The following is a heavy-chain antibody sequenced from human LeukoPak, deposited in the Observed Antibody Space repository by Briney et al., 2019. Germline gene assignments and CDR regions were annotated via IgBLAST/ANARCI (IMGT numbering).Heavy chain of an antibody. Sequence: ASVKVSCKASGYTFTGYYMHWVRQAPGQGLEWMGWINPNSGGTNYAQKFQGRVTMTRDTSISTAYMELSRLRSDDTAVYYCARVGGYYYDSSGPAAYWGQGSLVTVSS. CDR1: GYTFTGYY. J-gene: IGHJ4*02. V-gene: IGHV1-2*02. CDR3: ARVGGYYYDSSGPAAY. CDR2: INPNSGGT. D-gene: IGHD3-22*01.